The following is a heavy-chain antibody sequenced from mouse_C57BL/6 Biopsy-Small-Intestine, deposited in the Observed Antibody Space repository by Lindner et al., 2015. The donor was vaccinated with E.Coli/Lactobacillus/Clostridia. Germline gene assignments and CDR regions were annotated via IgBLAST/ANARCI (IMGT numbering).Heavy chain of an antibody. D-gene: IGHD2-12*01. J-gene: IGHJ4*01. Sequence: SVKVSCKASGGTSTSYAISWVRQAPGQGLEWMGRVIPVLGVPHYAQTFEGRVTITADKSTSTAYMELSSLRSEDTAIYYCARLSSSYDYAMDVWGQGTTVTVSS. CDR2: VIPVLGVP. CDR1: GGTSTSYA. V-gene: IGHV1-53*01. CDR3: ARLSSSYDYAMDV.